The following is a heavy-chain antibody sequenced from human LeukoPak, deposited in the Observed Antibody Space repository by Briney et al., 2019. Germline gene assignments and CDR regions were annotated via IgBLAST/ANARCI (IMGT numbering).Heavy chain of an antibody. J-gene: IGHJ4*02. CDR1: GFTFSSYE. Sequence: GGSLRLSCAASGFTFSSYEMNWVRQAPGKGLEWVSYISSSGSTIYYADSVKGRFTISRDNAKNSLYLQMNSLRAEDAAVYYCARDLAVAGNMWGQGTLVTVSS. CDR2: ISSSGSTI. CDR3: ARDLAVAGNM. V-gene: IGHV3-48*03. D-gene: IGHD6-19*01.